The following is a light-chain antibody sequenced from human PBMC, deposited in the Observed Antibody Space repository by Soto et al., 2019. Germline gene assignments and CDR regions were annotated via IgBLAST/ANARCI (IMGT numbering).Light chain of an antibody. J-gene: IGLJ1*01. Sequence: QFALTQPPSASGSPGQSVTISCTGSSSDVGGYNYVSWYQHHPGKAPKLIIYEVDKRSSGVPDRFSGSKSGNTASLTVSGLQAEDEADYYCSSHAAINVFGTGTKLTAL. CDR3: SSHAAINV. CDR2: EVD. V-gene: IGLV2-8*01. CDR1: SSDVGGYNY.